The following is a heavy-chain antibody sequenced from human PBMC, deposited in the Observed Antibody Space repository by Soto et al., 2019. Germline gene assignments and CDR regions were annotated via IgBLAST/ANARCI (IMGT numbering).Heavy chain of an antibody. J-gene: IGHJ4*02. CDR3: ARDSVYALDY. D-gene: IGHD2-2*01. CDR2: IYYSGST. CDR1: GVSISSYY. Sequence: SETLSLXCTVSGVSISSYYWSWIRQPPGKGLEWIGYIYYSGSTNYNPSLKSRVTISVDTSKNQFSLKLSSVTAADTAVYYCARDSVYALDYWGQGTLVTVSS. V-gene: IGHV4-59*01.